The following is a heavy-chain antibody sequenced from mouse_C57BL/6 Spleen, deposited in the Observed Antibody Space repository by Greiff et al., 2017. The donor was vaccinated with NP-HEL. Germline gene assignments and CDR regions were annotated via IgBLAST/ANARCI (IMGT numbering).Heavy chain of an antibody. V-gene: IGHV1-76*01. J-gene: IGHJ4*01. CDR2: IYPGSGNT. CDR1: GYTFTDYY. Sequence: VQLQQSGAELVRPGASVKLSCKASGYTFTDYYINWVKQRPGQGLEWIARIYPGSGNTYYNEKFKGKATLTAEKSSSTAYMQLSSLTSEDSAVYFCAIMGKLRAMDYWGQGTSVTVSS. D-gene: IGHD1-1*01. CDR3: AIMGKLRAMDY.